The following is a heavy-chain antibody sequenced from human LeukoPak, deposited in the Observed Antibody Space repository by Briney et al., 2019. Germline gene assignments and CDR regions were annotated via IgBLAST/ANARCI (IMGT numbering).Heavy chain of an antibody. CDR1: GGSISSSNW. D-gene: IGHD6-19*01. J-gene: IGHJ4*02. Sequence: SGTLSLTCAVSGGSISSSNWWSWVRQPPGQGLEWIGEIYHSGSTNYNPSLKSRVTISVDKSKNQFSLKLSSVTAADTAVYYCASLMYISGWPLDYWGQGTLVTVSS. CDR3: ASLMYISGWPLDY. CDR2: IYHSGST. V-gene: IGHV4-4*02.